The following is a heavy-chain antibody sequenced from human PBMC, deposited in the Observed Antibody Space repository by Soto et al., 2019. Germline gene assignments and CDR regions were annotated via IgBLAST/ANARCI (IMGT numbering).Heavy chain of an antibody. CDR2: FDPEDGET. CDR1: GYTLTELS. V-gene: IGHV1-24*01. Sequence: ASVKVSCKVSGYTLTELSMHWVRQAPGKGLEWMGGFDPEDGETIYAQKFQGRVTMTRNTSISTAYMELSSLRSEDTAVYYCARVTSGSYYMDVWGKGTTVTVSS. CDR3: ARVTSGSYYMDV. D-gene: IGHD3-3*01. J-gene: IGHJ6*03.